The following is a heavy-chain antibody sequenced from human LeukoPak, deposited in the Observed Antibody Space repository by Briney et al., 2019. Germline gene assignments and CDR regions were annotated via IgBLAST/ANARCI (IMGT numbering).Heavy chain of an antibody. Sequence: GGSLRLSCAASGFTFSSYAMSWVRQAPEKGLEWVSAISGSGGSTYYADSVKGRFTISKDNSKNTLYLQMNSLRAEDTAVYYCAKRPYSGSYYFIWWGQGTLVTVSS. V-gene: IGHV3-23*01. D-gene: IGHD1-26*01. CDR2: ISGSGGST. J-gene: IGHJ4*02. CDR3: AKRPYSGSYYFIW. CDR1: GFTFSSYA.